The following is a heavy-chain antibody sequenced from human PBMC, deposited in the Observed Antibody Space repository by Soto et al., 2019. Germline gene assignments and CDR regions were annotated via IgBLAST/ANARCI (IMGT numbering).Heavy chain of an antibody. CDR3: ARVEYGDYVGWFDP. V-gene: IGHV4-30-2*01. D-gene: IGHD4-17*01. CDR1: GGSISSGGYS. CDR2: IYHSGST. Sequence: PSETLSLTCAVSGGSISSGGYSWSWIRQPPGKGLEWIGYIYHSGSTYYNPPLKSRVTISVDRSKNQFSLKLSSVTAADTAVYYCARVEYGDYVGWFDPWGQGTLVTVSS. J-gene: IGHJ5*02.